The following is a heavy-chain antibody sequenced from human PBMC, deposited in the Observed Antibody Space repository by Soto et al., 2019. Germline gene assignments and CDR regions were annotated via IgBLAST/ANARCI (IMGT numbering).Heavy chain of an antibody. CDR3: ARVGCSGTSCFVGSTKSCSFDG. Sequence: SETLSLTCTLSGDSISEYYWSWIRQSSGKGLEWIGYIFYSGSTHYNPSLRSRVTISACPSTNRSSPELSPETAADTAVYYCARVGCSGTSCFVGSTKSCSFDGWGPGTTGTVSS. V-gene: IGHV4-59*01. CDR2: IFYSGST. D-gene: IGHD2-2*01. CDR1: GDSISEYY. J-gene: IGHJ6*02.